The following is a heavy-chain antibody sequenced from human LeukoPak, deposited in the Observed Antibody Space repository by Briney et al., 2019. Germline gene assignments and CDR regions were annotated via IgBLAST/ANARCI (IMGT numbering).Heavy chain of an antibody. CDR3: ARETILAVAGDF. D-gene: IGHD6-19*01. CDR2: ISSTSITM. CDR1: GFIFNRNN. V-gene: IGHV3-48*01. J-gene: IGHJ4*02. Sequence: GGSLRLSCAASGFIFNRNNMNWVRQAPGKGLEWVSYISSTSITMYYADSVKGRFTISRDNAKNSLYLQMNSLRADDTAVYYCARETILAVAGDFWGQGTLVTVSS.